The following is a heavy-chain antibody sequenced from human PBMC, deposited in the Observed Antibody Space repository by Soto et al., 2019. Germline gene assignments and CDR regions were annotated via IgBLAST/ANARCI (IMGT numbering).Heavy chain of an antibody. CDR1: GFTFSSYA. Sequence: QVQLVESGGGVVQPGRSLRLSCAASGFTFSSYAMHWVRQAPGKGLEWVAVISYDGSNKYYAGSVKGRFTISRDNSKNTLYLQMNSLRAEDTAVYYCARDRSLYSSSWYVFDYWGQGTLVTVSS. CDR2: ISYDGSNK. J-gene: IGHJ4*02. CDR3: ARDRSLYSSSWYVFDY. V-gene: IGHV3-30-3*01. D-gene: IGHD6-13*01.